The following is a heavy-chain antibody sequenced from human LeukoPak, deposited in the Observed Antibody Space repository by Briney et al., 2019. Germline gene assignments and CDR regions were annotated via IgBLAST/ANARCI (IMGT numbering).Heavy chain of an antibody. CDR2: ISYDGSNK. Sequence: PGGSLRLSCAASGFTFSSHAMHWVRQAPGKGLEWVAVISYDGSNKYYADSVKGRFTISRDNSKNTLYLQMNSLRAEDTAVYYCARAYYDFWSGYYTTNYFDYWGQGTLVTVSS. J-gene: IGHJ4*02. D-gene: IGHD3-3*01. CDR3: ARAYYDFWSGYYTTNYFDY. V-gene: IGHV3-30-3*01. CDR1: GFTFSSHA.